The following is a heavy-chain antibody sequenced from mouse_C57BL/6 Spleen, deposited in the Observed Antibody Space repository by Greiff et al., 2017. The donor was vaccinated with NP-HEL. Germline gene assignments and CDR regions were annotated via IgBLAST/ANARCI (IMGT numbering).Heavy chain of an antibody. CDR2: IFPGSGST. V-gene: IGHV1-75*01. CDR1: GYTFTDYY. Sequence: QVQLQQSGPELVKPGASVKISCKASGYTFTDYYINWVKQRPGQGLEWIGWIFPGSGSTYYNEKFKGKATLTVDKSSSTAYMLLSSLTSEDSAVYFCAHEGAYGNYTYWYFDVWGTGTTVTVSS. D-gene: IGHD2-1*01. CDR3: AHEGAYGNYTYWYFDV. J-gene: IGHJ1*03.